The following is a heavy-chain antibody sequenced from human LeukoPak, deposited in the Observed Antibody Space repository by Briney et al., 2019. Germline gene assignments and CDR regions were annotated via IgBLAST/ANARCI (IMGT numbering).Heavy chain of an antibody. CDR3: ARGGYSGYDRELGLVY. CDR2: IYYSGST. CDR1: GGSISSYY. J-gene: IGHJ4*02. D-gene: IGHD5-12*01. Sequence: SETLSLTCTVSGGSISSYYWSWIRQPPGKGLEWLGYIYYSGSTNYNPYLKRRVTISVDTSKNQFSLTLCSVTAADTAVYYCARGGYSGYDRELGLVYWVQGTLVTVSS. V-gene: IGHV4-59*01.